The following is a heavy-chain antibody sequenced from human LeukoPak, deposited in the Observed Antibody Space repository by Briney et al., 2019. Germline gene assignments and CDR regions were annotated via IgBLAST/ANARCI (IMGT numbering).Heavy chain of an antibody. CDR1: GYTFTSYD. J-gene: IGHJ5*02. CDR3: ARQYYYDSSGYYSYGP. V-gene: IGHV1-8*01. D-gene: IGHD3-22*01. Sequence: ASVKVSCKASGYTFTSYDINWVRQATGQGLEWMGWMNPNSGNTGYAQKFQGRVTMTRNTSISTAYMELSSLRSEDTAVYYCARQYYYDSSGYYSYGPWGQGTLVTVSS. CDR2: MNPNSGNT.